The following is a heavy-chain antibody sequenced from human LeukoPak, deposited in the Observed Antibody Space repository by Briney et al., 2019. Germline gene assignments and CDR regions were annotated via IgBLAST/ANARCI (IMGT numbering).Heavy chain of an antibody. D-gene: IGHD1-1*01. V-gene: IGHV3-74*01. CDR3: ATSMAQDVDAFHI. CDR2: LSFEGKDT. CDR1: GFTFSNYW. Sequence: GGCLRLSCAASGFTFSNYWMYGVSQVPGKGLVWVSRLSFEGKDTLHADSVKGRFTISRDNDKNSLYLQMNNLRAEDTAIFYCATSMAQDVDAFHIWGQGTMVTVS. J-gene: IGHJ3*02.